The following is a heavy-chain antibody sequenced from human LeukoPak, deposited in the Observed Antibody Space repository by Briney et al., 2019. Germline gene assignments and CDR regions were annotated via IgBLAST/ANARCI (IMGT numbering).Heavy chain of an antibody. CDR1: GFTVRSNH. CDR3: AAFSA. D-gene: IGHD2/OR15-2a*01. J-gene: IGHJ4*02. Sequence: GGFLRLSRAAPGFTVRSNHMSWVRPAPGKGLEWVSVIYSGGSTYYADSVKGRFTISRDNSKNTLYLQMNSLRAEDTAAYYCAAFSAWGQGTLVTVSS. V-gene: IGHV3-53*01. CDR2: IYSGGST.